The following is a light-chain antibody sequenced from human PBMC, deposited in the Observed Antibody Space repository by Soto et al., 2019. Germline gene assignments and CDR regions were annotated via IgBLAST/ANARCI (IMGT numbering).Light chain of an antibody. V-gene: IGKV3-20*01. J-gene: IGKJ1*01. Sequence: MVLTQSPCTLSLSAGERATLSCGASQSVSSSYLAWYQQKPGQAPRLLIYGASSRATGIPDRFSGSGSGTDFTLTISRLEPEDFAVYYCQQYGSSGTFGQGTKVDIK. CDR2: GAS. CDR3: QQYGSSGT. CDR1: QSVSSSY.